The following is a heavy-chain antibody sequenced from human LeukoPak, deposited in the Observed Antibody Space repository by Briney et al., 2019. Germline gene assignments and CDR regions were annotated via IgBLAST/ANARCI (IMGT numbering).Heavy chain of an antibody. Sequence: GGSLRLSCAGSGFTFNKYWMSWVRQAPGKGLEWVANIKQDGSEKYYMDSVKGRFTISRDNAKNSLYLQMNSLRVEDTAVYYCAREVSGWYGDLSYCYMDVWGKGTTVTVSS. CDR1: GFTFNKYW. V-gene: IGHV3-7*01. D-gene: IGHD6-19*01. CDR3: AREVSGWYGDLSYCYMDV. CDR2: IKQDGSEK. J-gene: IGHJ6*03.